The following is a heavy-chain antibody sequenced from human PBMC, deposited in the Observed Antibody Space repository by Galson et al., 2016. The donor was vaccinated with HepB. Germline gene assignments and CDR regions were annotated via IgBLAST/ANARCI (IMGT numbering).Heavy chain of an antibody. Sequence: SVKVSCKASGGSFNTFAISWVRQVPGQGLEWMGRLMPMFGTANYAQTLQGRVTITADESANTAYMELSSLRSDDTGVYYCARDGDYYGMDVWGQGTTVTVSS. J-gene: IGHJ6*02. D-gene: IGHD3-3*01. CDR3: ARDGDYYGMDV. CDR2: LMPMFGTA. V-gene: IGHV1-69*13. CDR1: GGSFNTFA.